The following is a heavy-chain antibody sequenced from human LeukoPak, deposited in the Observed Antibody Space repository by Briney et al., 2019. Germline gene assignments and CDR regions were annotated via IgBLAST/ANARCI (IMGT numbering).Heavy chain of an antibody. CDR1: GYTFTSYG. Sequence: ASVKVSCKASGYTFTSYGISWVRQAPVQGLEWMGWISAYNGNTNYAQKLQGRVTMTTDTSTSTAYMELRSLRSDDTAVYYCARADYYDSSGYYFAWGQGTLVTVSS. V-gene: IGHV1-18*01. D-gene: IGHD3-22*01. CDR3: ARADYYDSSGYYFA. J-gene: IGHJ5*02. CDR2: ISAYNGNT.